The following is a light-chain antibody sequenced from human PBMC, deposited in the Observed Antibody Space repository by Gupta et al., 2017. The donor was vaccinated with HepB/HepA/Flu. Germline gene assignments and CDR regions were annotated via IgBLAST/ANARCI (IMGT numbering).Light chain of an antibody. CDR3: QQYNNWPPFT. V-gene: IGKV3-15*01. Sequence: EIVMTQSPATPAVSPGESATLSCRASQNVRNNVAWYQQKPGQAPRLLIDGTSTRATDIPARFSCSGSGTEFSLTISSLQSEDFAVYYCQQYNNWPPFTFGQGTKLEI. CDR1: QNVRNN. J-gene: IGKJ2*01. CDR2: GTS.